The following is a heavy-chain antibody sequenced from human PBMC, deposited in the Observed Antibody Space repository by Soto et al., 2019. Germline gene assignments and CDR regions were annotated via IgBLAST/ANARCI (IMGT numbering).Heavy chain of an antibody. Sequence: GGSLRLSCAASGFTFSSYWMSWVRQAPGKGLEWVANIKQDGSEQYYVDSVKGRFTISRDNAKNSLYLQMNSLRAEDTAVYYCARPRYSSSWYFDYWGQGTLVTVSS. V-gene: IGHV3-7*03. CDR3: ARPRYSSSWYFDY. CDR2: IKQDGSEQ. D-gene: IGHD6-13*01. CDR1: GFTFSSYW. J-gene: IGHJ4*02.